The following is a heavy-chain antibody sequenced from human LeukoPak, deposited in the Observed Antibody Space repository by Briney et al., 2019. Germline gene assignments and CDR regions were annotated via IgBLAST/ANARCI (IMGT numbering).Heavy chain of an antibody. D-gene: IGHD5-12*01. Sequence: PSETLSLTCTVSGGSINSYYWSWIRQPPGKGLEWIGYIYYSGSTNYNPSLKSRVTISVDTSKNQFSLKLSSVTAADTAVYYCARAERGYSGYDYYYYYMDVWGKGTTVTISS. CDR2: IYYSGST. J-gene: IGHJ6*03. CDR3: ARAERGYSGYDYYYYYMDV. V-gene: IGHV4-59*01. CDR1: GGSINSYY.